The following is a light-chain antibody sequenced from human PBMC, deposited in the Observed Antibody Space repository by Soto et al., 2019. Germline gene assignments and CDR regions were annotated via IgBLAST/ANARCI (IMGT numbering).Light chain of an antibody. CDR1: SRDVGGLNF. Sequence: QSALTQPPSASGSAGQSVTISCTGTSRDVGGLNFVSWYQKHPGKAPKLMIFEVSKRPSGVPDRFSGSKSGNTASLTVSGLQAEDEADYYCSSYGGNNNVIFGGGTQLTVL. V-gene: IGLV2-8*01. J-gene: IGLJ2*01. CDR2: EVS. CDR3: SSYGGNNNVI.